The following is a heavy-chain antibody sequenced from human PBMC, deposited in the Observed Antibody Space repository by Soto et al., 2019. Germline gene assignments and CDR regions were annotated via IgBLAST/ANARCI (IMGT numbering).Heavy chain of an antibody. CDR3: AREDAAMVTMGY. D-gene: IGHD5-18*01. J-gene: IGHJ4*02. CDR2: ISYDGSNK. V-gene: IGHV3-30-3*01. Sequence: QVQLVESGGGVVQPGRSLRLSCAASGFTFSSYAMHWVRQAPGKGLEWVAVISYDGSNKYYADSVKGRFTISRDNSKNTRYLQMNSLRAEDTAVYYCAREDAAMVTMGYWGQGTLVTVSS. CDR1: GFTFSSYA.